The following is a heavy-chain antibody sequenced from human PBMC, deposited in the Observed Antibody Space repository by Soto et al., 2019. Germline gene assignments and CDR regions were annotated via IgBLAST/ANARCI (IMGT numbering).Heavy chain of an antibody. CDR2: ISGSGGST. V-gene: IGHV3-23*01. CDR1: GFTFSSYA. CDR3: AKASIINWNLPWFAP. J-gene: IGHJ5*02. D-gene: IGHD1-7*01. Sequence: GGSLRLSCAASGFTFSSYAMSWVRQAPGKGLEWVSAISGSGGSTYYADSVKGRFTNSRDNSKNTMYLQMNSMRAEDAFLFYCAKASIINWNLPWFAPGGEGTLVPVPS.